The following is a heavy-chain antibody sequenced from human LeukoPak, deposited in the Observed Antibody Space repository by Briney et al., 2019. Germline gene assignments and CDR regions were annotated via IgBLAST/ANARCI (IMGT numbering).Heavy chain of an antibody. V-gene: IGHV4-39*07. CDR3: ARVPSRRNPNYSFDP. CDR2: IYYTWST. J-gene: IGHJ5*02. Sequence: SETLSLTCTVSGGSISSSSYYWGWIRQPPGKGLEWMGCIYYTWSTYYNPSLKSRITISADTSKSQFSLKLSSVTAADTAVYYCARVPSRRNPNYSFDPWGQGTLVTVSS. CDR1: GGSISSSSYY. D-gene: IGHD2-21*01.